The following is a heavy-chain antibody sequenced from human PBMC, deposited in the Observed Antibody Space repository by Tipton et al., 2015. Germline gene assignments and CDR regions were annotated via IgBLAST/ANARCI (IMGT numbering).Heavy chain of an antibody. D-gene: IGHD4-23*01. CDR2: ITWNSDRL. Sequence: SLRLSCAASGFRFDDFAMHWVRQRPGRGLEWISAITWNSDRLLYADSVKGRFTISRDNSKNTLDLQMNSLRAEDTAVYYCARDHGGNTDYGGEGSLDTVSS. CDR3: ARDHGGNTDY. J-gene: IGHJ4*02. V-gene: IGHV3-9*01. CDR1: GFRFDDFA.